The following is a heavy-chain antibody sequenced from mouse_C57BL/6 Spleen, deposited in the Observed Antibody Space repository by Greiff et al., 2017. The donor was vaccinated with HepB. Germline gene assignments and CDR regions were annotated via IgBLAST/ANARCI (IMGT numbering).Heavy chain of an antibody. Sequence: QVQLQQSGPELVKPGASVKISCKASGYAFSSSWMNWVKQRPGKGLEWIGRIYPGDGDTNYNGKFKGKATLTADKSSSTAYMQLSSLTSEDSSVYFCASELTFDYWGQGTTLTVSS. CDR1: GYAFSSSW. V-gene: IGHV1-82*01. CDR2: IYPGDGDT. J-gene: IGHJ2*01. D-gene: IGHD4-1*01. CDR3: ASELTFDY.